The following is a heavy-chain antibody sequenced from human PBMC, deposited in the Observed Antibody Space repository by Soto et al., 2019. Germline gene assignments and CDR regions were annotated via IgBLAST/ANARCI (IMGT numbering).Heavy chain of an antibody. CDR2: IWYDGSNK. D-gene: IGHD4-17*01. CDR3: ARIMTTVTTFAGMDV. Sequence: QVQLVESGGGVVQPGRSLRLSCAASGFTFSSYGMHWVRQAPGKGLEWVAVIWYDGSNKYYADSVKGRFTISRDKSKNTLYLQMNSLRAEDTAVYYCARIMTTVTTFAGMDVWGQGTTVTVSS. V-gene: IGHV3-33*01. CDR1: GFTFSSYG. J-gene: IGHJ6*02.